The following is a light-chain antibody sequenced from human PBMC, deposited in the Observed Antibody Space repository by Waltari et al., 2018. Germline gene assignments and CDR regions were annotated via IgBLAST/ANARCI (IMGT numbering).Light chain of an antibody. Sequence: SSELTQDPAVSVALGQTVRITCHGDSLRSYYASWYQQKPGQAPVLVIYGKHNRSSGIPYRFSGSSSGNTASLTITGAPAEDEADYSCNSRDSSGNHLVFGGGTKLTVL. V-gene: IGLV3-19*01. CDR2: GKH. J-gene: IGLJ3*02. CDR1: SLRSYY. CDR3: NSRDSSGNHLV.